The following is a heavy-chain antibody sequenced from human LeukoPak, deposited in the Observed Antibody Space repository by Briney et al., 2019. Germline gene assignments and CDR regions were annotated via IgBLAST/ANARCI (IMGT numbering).Heavy chain of an antibody. Sequence: SVKVSCKASGGTFSSYAISWVRQAPGQGLEWMGGIIPIFGTANDAQKFQGRVTITADESTSTAYMELSSLRSEDTAVYYCARGPARISKGNWFDPWGQGTLVTVSS. CDR3: ARGPARISKGNWFDP. CDR1: GGTFSSYA. J-gene: IGHJ5*02. D-gene: IGHD2-15*01. V-gene: IGHV1-69*01. CDR2: IIPIFGTA.